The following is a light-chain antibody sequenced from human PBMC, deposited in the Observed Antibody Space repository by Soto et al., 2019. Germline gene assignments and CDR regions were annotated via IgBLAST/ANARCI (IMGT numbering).Light chain of an antibody. J-gene: IGKJ1*01. Sequence: EIVLTQSPATLSLSPGEKATLFCRASQSVSSYLAWYQQKPGQAPRLLIYDASNSATDIPARFSGSGSGTDFTLTISSLEPEDFAVYYCQQRSNWPPTFGQGTKVEIK. CDR1: QSVSSY. CDR2: DAS. CDR3: QQRSNWPPT. V-gene: IGKV3-11*01.